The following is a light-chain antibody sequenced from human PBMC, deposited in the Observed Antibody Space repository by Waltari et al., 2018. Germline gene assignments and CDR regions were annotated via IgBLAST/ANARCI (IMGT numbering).Light chain of an antibody. CDR1: QTISRY. CDR3: QQSYTTPRYT. J-gene: IGKJ2*01. Sequence: DIRMTQSPSSLSASVGDRVTIPCRASQTISRYLNWYHQRPGKAPKLLIYAASTLQGGVPSRFSGSGSGSDFTLTITSLQPEDFGTYYCQQSYTTPRYTFGQGTKLQIK. V-gene: IGKV1-39*01. CDR2: AAS.